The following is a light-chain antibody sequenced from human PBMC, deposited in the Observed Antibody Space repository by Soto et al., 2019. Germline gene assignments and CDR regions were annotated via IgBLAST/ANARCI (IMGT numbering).Light chain of an antibody. V-gene: IGLV2-14*01. J-gene: IGLJ2*01. CDR2: GVS. Sequence: QSALTQPASVSGSPGQSITISCTGTSSDVGDYDYVSWYQQYAGKAPKMMSYGVSNRPSGVSNRFSGSKSGNTASLTISGLQAEDEADYYCSSYRSSNTLLFGGGTKLTVL. CDR1: SSDVGDYDY. CDR3: SSYRSSNTLL.